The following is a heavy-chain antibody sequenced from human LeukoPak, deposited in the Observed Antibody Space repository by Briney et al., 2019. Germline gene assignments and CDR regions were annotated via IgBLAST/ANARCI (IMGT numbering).Heavy chain of an antibody. V-gene: IGHV3-30*03. CDR1: GFTFSDSG. CDR3: ARGRHSGYDYILDY. J-gene: IGHJ4*02. CDR2: ISFDGSTK. Sequence: GGSLRLSCAASGFTFSDSGMDWVRQAPGQGLEWVGIISFDGSTKYYADSVKGRFNISRDNSNNTLYLQVNSLRTEDTAVYCCARGRHSGYDYILDYWGQGTLVTVST. D-gene: IGHD5-12*01.